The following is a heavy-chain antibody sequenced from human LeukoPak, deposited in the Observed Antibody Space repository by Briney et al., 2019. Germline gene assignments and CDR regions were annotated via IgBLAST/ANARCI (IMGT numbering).Heavy chain of an antibody. CDR3: ASRPESEAYFDY. Sequence: SETLSLTCTVSGGSISSVDYYWSWIRQPPGRGLEFIGYIYYSGNTYYNPSLKSRVTISVDTSKNQFSLKLSSVTAADTAVYYCASRPESEAYFDYWGQGTLVTVSS. V-gene: IGHV4-30-4*01. CDR1: GGSISSVDYY. CDR2: IYYSGNT. J-gene: IGHJ4*02.